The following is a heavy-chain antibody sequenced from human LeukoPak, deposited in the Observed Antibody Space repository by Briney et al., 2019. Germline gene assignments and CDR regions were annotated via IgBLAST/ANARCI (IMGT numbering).Heavy chain of an antibody. CDR3: ARDFGAGEDY. D-gene: IGHD3-3*01. J-gene: IGHJ4*02. Sequence: PSETLSLTCNVSGGSISSHYWSWIRQPPGKGLEWIGYIYYSGSTNYSPSLKSRVTISVDTSKNQFSLKLSSVTAADTAVYYCARDFGAGEDYWGQGTLVTVSS. CDR1: GGSISSHY. CDR2: IYYSGST. V-gene: IGHV4-59*11.